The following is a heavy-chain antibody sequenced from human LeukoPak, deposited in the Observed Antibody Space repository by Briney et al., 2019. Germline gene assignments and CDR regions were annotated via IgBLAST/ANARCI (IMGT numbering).Heavy chain of an antibody. CDR1: GFTFSSYW. D-gene: IGHD2-15*01. Sequence: PGGSLRLSCAASGFTFSSYWMHWVRQAPGKGLEWVAVISYDGSNKYYADSVKGRFTISRDNSKNTLYLQMNSLRADDTAVYYCARDLVDIVAFVDYWGQGTLVTVSS. V-gene: IGHV3-30-3*01. CDR3: ARDLVDIVAFVDY. J-gene: IGHJ4*02. CDR2: ISYDGSNK.